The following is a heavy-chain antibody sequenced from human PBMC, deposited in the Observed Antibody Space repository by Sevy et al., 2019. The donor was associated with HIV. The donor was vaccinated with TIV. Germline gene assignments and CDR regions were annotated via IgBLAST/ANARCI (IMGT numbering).Heavy chain of an antibody. V-gene: IGHV4-61*01. J-gene: IGHJ4*02. CDR3: AREIYFYENSGFYYFDS. CDR2: VSYSGRT. CDR1: VASVRSGKYY. D-gene: IGHD3-22*01. Sequence: SETLSLTCNVSVASVRSGKYYWTWIRQPPGKDLEWIGHVSYSGRTNYNPSLKSRVTISEDTSKNQFSLSLNSVTAADTATYYCAREIYFYENSGFYYFDSWGLGILVTVSS.